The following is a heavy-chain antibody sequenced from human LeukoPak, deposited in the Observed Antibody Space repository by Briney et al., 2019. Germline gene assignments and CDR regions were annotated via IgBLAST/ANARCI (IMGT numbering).Heavy chain of an antibody. J-gene: IGHJ4*02. V-gene: IGHV3-30*18. Sequence: SLRLSCAASGFTFSSYGMHWVRQAPGKGLEWVAVISYDGSNKYYADSVKGRFTISRDNSKNTLYLQMNSLRAEDTAVYYCAKAETPLEYGSGSYYPRWGQGTLVTVSS. CDR3: AKAETPLEYGSGSYYPR. CDR2: ISYDGSNK. CDR1: GFTFSSYG. D-gene: IGHD3-10*01.